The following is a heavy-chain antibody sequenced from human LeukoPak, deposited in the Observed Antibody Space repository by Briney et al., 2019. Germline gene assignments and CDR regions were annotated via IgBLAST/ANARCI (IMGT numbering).Heavy chain of an antibody. J-gene: IGHJ6*02. CDR1: GFTVSSNY. CDR3: ARANYGGNFNGYYYHGMDV. CDR2: IYSGGST. Sequence: PGGYLRLSCAASGFTVSSNYMSWVRQAPGKGLEWVSVIYSGGSTYYADSVKGRFTISRDNSKNTLYLQMNSLRAEDTAVYYCARANYGGNFNGYYYHGMDVWGQGTTVTVSS. D-gene: IGHD4-23*01. V-gene: IGHV3-66*01.